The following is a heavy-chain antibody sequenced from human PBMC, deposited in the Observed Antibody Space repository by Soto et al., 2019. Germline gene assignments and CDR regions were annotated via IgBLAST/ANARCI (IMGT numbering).Heavy chain of an antibody. Sequence: EVQLVESGGGLVQPGRSLRLSCAASGFIFDNSGMHWVRQAPGKGLEWVSGISWNGGNIGYADSVKGRFSISRDNAKDSLFLQMNSLRPDDTAFYYCVKAGVRDLIVEAPVYFDIWGQGTLVTVSS. J-gene: IGHJ4*02. CDR2: ISWNGGNI. CDR3: VKAGVRDLIVEAPVYFDI. D-gene: IGHD2-21*01. V-gene: IGHV3-9*01. CDR1: GFIFDNSG.